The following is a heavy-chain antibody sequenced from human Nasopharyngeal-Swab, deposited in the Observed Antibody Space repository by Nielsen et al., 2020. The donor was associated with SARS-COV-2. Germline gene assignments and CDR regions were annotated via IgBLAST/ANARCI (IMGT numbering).Heavy chain of an antibody. CDR2: IIPIFGTA. D-gene: IGHD6-19*01. CDR3: ARDPSPYSSGWYGHYYYYMDV. V-gene: IGHV1-69*13. CDR1: GGSFSSYA. Sequence: SVKVSCRASGGSFSSYAISWVRQAPGQGLEWRGGIIPIFGTANYAQKFQGRVTSTADESTSTAYMELSSLRSDDTAVYYCARDPSPYSSGWYGHYYYYMDVWGKGTTVTVSS. J-gene: IGHJ6*03.